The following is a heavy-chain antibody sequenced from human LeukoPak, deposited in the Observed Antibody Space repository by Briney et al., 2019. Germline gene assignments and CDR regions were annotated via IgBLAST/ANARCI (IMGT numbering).Heavy chain of an antibody. Sequence: GESLKISCKGSGYSFTSYWIGWVRQMPGKGLEWMGIIYPGDSDTRYSPSFQGQVTISADKSISTAYLQWSSLKASDTAMYYSASRVELERLLIGGFDIWGQGTMVTVSS. CDR3: ASRVELERLLIGGFDI. J-gene: IGHJ3*02. CDR1: GYSFTSYW. V-gene: IGHV5-51*01. CDR2: IYPGDSDT. D-gene: IGHD1-1*01.